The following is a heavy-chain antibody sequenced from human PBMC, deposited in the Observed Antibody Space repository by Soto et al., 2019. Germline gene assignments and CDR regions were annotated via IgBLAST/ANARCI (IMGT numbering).Heavy chain of an antibody. V-gene: IGHV3-7*05. Sequence: EVQLVESGGGLVQPGGSLRLSCGASGFTFRTYWLSWVRQVPGKGLAWVANINQDGSAETYVDSVKGLFTISRDNAKNSLYLQMSSQRAEETALYYCARDGSTSWFSYDSHGMDVWGQGTTVTVSS. CDR1: GFTFRTYW. J-gene: IGHJ6*02. CDR3: ARDGSTSWFSYDSHGMDV. CDR2: INQDGSAE. D-gene: IGHD5-18*01.